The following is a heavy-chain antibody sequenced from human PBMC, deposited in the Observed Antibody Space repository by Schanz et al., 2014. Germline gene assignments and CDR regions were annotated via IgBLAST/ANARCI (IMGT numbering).Heavy chain of an antibody. CDR1: RIIFRTYS. CDR3: AGAVATMRADSFDI. CDR2: INSRSNFI. Sequence: EVQLVESGGGLVKPGGSLRLSCTASRIIFRTYSMNWIRQTPKGLEWVSSINSRSNFIYYADSVKGRFTISRDNAKNALYLQMNSLRAEDTAVYYCAGAVATMRADSFDIWGQGTMVAVSS. J-gene: IGHJ3*02. D-gene: IGHD5-12*01. V-gene: IGHV3-21*01.